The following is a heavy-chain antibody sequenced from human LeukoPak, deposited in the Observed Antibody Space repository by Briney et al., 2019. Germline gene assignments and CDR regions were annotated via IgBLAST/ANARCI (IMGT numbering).Heavy chain of an antibody. Sequence: PSETLSLTCTVSGGSISSSSYYWGWLRQPPGKGLEWIGSIYYSGSTYYNPSLKSRVTISVDTSKNQFSLKLSSVTAADTAVYYCARLGGRRDSYGYDYWGQGTLVTVSS. CDR2: IYYSGST. D-gene: IGHD5-18*01. CDR1: GGSISSSSYY. J-gene: IGHJ4*02. CDR3: ARLGGRRDSYGYDY. V-gene: IGHV4-39*01.